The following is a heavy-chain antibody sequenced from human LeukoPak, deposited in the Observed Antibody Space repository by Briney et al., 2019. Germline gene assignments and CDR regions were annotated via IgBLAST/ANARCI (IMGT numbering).Heavy chain of an antibody. D-gene: IGHD2-2*01. V-gene: IGHV1-2*02. CDR1: GYTFTGYY. J-gene: IGHJ4*02. CDR2: IYPNSGGT. Sequence: GASVKVSCKASGYTFTGYYLHWVRQAPGQGLEWMGWIYPNSGGTNYAQKFQGRVTMTRDTSITTAYMELSRLRSDDTAVYFCARVGFSSSFDYWGRGTLVTVSS. CDR3: ARVGFSSSFDY.